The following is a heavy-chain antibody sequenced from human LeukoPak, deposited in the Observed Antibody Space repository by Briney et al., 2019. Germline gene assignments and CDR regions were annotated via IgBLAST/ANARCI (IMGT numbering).Heavy chain of an antibody. CDR1: GGSISSGSYY. CDR2: IYTSGST. Sequence: ALSLTCTVSGGSISSGSYYWSWIRQTAGKGLEWIGRIYTSGSTNYNPSLKSRVTISVDTSKNQFSLKLSSVTAADTAVYYCAGATHSTKADYWGQGTLVTVSS. CDR3: AGATHSTKADY. V-gene: IGHV4-61*02. J-gene: IGHJ4*02. D-gene: IGHD5-24*01.